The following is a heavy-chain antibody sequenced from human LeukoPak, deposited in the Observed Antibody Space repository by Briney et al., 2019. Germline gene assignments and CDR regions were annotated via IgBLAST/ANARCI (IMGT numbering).Heavy chain of an antibody. CDR1: GYTCTSYG. Sequence: ASLKGSRKASGYTCTSYGINWMQQATGPVLEWMGWMNPNSGNTGYAQKFQGRVTITRNTSISTAYMELSSLRSEDTAVYYCASRIVGATHLDAFDIWGQGTMVTVSS. J-gene: IGHJ3*02. CDR2: MNPNSGNT. V-gene: IGHV1-8*03. D-gene: IGHD1-26*01. CDR3: ASRIVGATHLDAFDI.